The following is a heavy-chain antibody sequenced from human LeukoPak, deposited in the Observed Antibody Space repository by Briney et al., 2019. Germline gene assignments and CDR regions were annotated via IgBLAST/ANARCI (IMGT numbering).Heavy chain of an antibody. V-gene: IGHV3-7*03. CDR2: IKQDGSEK. CDR3: ARVYDSSGHYPIDY. J-gene: IGHJ4*02. CDR1: GFTFSSYW. Sequence: PGGSLRLSCAASGFTFSSYWMSWVRQAPGKGLEWVANIKQDGSEKYYVDSVKGRFTISRDNAKNSLYLQMNSLRAEDTAVYYCARVYDSSGHYPIDYWGQGTLVTVSS. D-gene: IGHD3-22*01.